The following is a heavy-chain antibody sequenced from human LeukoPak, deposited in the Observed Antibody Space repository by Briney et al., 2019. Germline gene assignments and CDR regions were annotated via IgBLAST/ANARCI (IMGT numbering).Heavy chain of an antibody. CDR2: INHSGSP. Sequence: PSETLSLTCAVYGGSFSGYYWSWIRQPPGKGLEWIGEINHSGSPNYNPSLKSRVTIAINTSNNQFSLKLSSVTAVDTAVYYCARRNGQDIVATFRRRYYFDYWGQGTLVTVSS. J-gene: IGHJ4*02. V-gene: IGHV4-34*01. CDR1: GGSFSGYY. D-gene: IGHD5-12*01. CDR3: ARRNGQDIVATFRRRYYFDY.